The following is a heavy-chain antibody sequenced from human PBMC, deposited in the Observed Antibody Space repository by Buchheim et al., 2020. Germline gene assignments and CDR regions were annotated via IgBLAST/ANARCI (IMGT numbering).Heavy chain of an antibody. J-gene: IGHJ4*02. D-gene: IGHD3-10*01. CDR1: GFTFSDYG. V-gene: IGHV3-33*01. Sequence: QVHLVESGGGVVQPGRSLRLSCAASGFTFSDYGMHWVRQAPGKGLEWVTTIWYDGSNEYYIDSVKGRFTISRDKSKSKVYLQMDSLRVEDTAVYYCARECTSGNSNNGPTDYWGQGTL. CDR2: IWYDGSNE. CDR3: ARECTSGNSNNGPTDY.